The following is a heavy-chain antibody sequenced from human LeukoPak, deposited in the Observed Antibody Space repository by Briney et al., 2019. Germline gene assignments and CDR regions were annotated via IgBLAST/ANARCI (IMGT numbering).Heavy chain of an antibody. CDR3: ARGRATVTTLSGMDV. J-gene: IGHJ6*02. Sequence: ASVRVSCKASGYTFIGYYMHWVRQAPGQGLEWMGWINPNTGGTNYAQKFQGWVTMTRDTSISTAYMELSRLSSDGTAVYYCARGRATVTTLSGMDVWGQGTTVTVSS. CDR1: GYTFIGYY. D-gene: IGHD4-17*01. V-gene: IGHV1-2*04. CDR2: INPNTGGT.